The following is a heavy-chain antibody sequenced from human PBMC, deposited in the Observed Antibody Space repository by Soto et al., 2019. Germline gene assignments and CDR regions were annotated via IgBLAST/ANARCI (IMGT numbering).Heavy chain of an antibody. CDR3: ARGRFTVTLHVSSDGDNRDPHY. J-gene: IGHJ4*01. CDR1: AGMPSPCC. V-gene: IGHV4-59*01. D-gene: IGHD4-17*01. CDR2: IYYSGST. Sequence: SPALSLRSSGSAGMPSPCCKSWCRQLPGKGQEWIGYIYYSGSTNYNPSLKSRVTISVDTSKNQFSRKLSSVTAADTAVYYCARGRFTVTLHVSSDGDNRDPHY.